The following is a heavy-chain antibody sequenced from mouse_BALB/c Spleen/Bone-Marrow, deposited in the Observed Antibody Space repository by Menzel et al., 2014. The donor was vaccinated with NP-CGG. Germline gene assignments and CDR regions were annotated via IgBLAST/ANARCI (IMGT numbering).Heavy chain of an antibody. Sequence: EVKLMESGGGLVQPGGSLKLSCAASGFDFSRYWMSWDRQAPGKGLQWIGEINPESNTINYTPSLKDKFIISRDNAKNTLYLQMSKVRSEDTALYCCARLGYYGWFAYWGQGTLVTVSA. CDR1: GFDFSRYW. V-gene: IGHV4-1*02. J-gene: IGHJ3*01. CDR2: INPESNTI. D-gene: IGHD2-3*01. CDR3: ARLGYYGWFAY.